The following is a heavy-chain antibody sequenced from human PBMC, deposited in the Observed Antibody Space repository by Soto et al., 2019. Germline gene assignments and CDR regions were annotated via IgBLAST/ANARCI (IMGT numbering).Heavy chain of an antibody. CDR2: IIPILDTT. CDR1: GGTFSSYT. CDR3: ATTHSGYDYVFHC. J-gene: IGHJ4*02. D-gene: IGHD5-12*01. V-gene: IGHV1-69*06. Sequence: SVKVSCKASGGTFSSYTISWVRQAPGQGLEWMGGIIPILDTTNYAQNFQGRVTITADKSTSTAFMELSSLRSEDTAVYYCATTHSGYDYVFHCWGQGTLVTVSS.